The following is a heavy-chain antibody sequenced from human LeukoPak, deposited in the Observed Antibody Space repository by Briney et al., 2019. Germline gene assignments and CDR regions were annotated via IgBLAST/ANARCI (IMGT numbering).Heavy chain of an antibody. CDR3: ARGVRSSGWYYYFDY. D-gene: IGHD6-19*01. J-gene: IGHJ4*02. CDR1: GYTFTSYG. Sequence: GASVKVSCKASGYTFTSYGISWVRQAPGQGLEWMGWISAYNGNTNYAQKLQGRVTTTTDTSTSAAYMELRSLRSDDTAVYYCARGVRSSGWYYYFDYWGQGTLVTVSS. CDR2: ISAYNGNT. V-gene: IGHV1-18*01.